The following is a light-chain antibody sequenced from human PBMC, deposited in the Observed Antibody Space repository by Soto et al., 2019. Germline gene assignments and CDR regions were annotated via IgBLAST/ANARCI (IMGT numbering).Light chain of an antibody. CDR1: QSISSNF. Sequence: IVWTQCQYRLSFSPGQRATLSFRAIQSISSNFLAWYQQKPGQAPRLLIYATSSRATGIPDRFSGSGSGTDFTLTISSLEPEDCAVYYCEQYGSLITSGQGTRLEIK. V-gene: IGKV3-20*01. CDR2: ATS. CDR3: EQYGSLIT. J-gene: IGKJ5*01.